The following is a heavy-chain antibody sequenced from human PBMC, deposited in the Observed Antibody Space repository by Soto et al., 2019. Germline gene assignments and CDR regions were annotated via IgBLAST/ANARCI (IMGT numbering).Heavy chain of an antibody. J-gene: IGHJ4*02. V-gene: IGHV1-8*01. Sequence: QVQLVQSGAEVKKPGDSVKVSCRTSGYMFTTYDINWMRQATGQGLEWMGWMNPNNGVTDYAQKFQGRVTMSRSTSMTTAYMELSSLGYEDTAVYYCARGVVAGVDYWCQGTLVTVSS. CDR3: ARGVVAGVDY. CDR2: MNPNNGVT. CDR1: GYMFTTYD. D-gene: IGHD6-19*01.